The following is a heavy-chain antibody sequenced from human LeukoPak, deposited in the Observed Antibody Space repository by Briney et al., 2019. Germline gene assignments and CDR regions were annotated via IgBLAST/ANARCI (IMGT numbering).Heavy chain of an antibody. CDR3: TTDNGRTELAVFAY. J-gene: IGHJ4*02. V-gene: IGHV3-74*01. D-gene: IGHD3-10*01. CDR2: INTYGGST. Sequence: GGSLRLSCAASGFTFSSYCMHWVRHAPGKGLVWVSRINTYGGSTNYADSVKGRFTISRDNAKNTLYLQMNSLRAEDTAVYYCTTDNGRTELAVFAYWGQGALVPVTS. CDR1: GFTFSSYC.